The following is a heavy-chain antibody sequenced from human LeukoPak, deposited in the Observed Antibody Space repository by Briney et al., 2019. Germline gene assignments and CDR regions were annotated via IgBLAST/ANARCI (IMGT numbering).Heavy chain of an antibody. CDR2: ISYDGSNK. V-gene: IGHV3-30*18. D-gene: IGHD5-12*01. CDR3: AKAGVATIYYYYGMDV. Sequence: GGPLRLSCAASGFTFSSYGMHWVRQAPGKGLEWVAVISYDGSNKYYADSVKGRFTISRDNSKNTLYLQMNSLRAEDTAVYYCAKAGVATIYYYYGMDVWGQGTTVTVSS. CDR1: GFTFSSYG. J-gene: IGHJ6*02.